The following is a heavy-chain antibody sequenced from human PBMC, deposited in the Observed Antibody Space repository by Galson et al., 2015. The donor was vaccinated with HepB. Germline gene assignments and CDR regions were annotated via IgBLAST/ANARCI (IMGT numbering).Heavy chain of an antibody. CDR2: IYPGDSDT. Sequence: QSGAEVKKPGESLKISCKGSGYSFTSYWIGWVRQMPGKGLEWMGIIYPGDSDTRYSPSFQGQVTISADKSISTAYLQWSSLKASDTAMYYCASPRWGYYDSSGYYPTTSYYFDYWGQGTLVTVSS. J-gene: IGHJ4*02. V-gene: IGHV5-51*01. CDR3: ASPRWGYYDSSGYYPTTSYYFDY. CDR1: GYSFTSYW. D-gene: IGHD3-22*01.